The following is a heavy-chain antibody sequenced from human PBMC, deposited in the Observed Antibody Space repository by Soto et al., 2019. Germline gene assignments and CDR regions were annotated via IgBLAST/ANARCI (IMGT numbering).Heavy chain of an antibody. D-gene: IGHD3-10*01. CDR3: AKEKYYGSGNYYYGMDV. V-gene: IGHV3-23*01. CDR1: GFTFSSYA. J-gene: IGHJ6*02. Sequence: LRLSCAASGFTFSSYAMSWVRQAPGKGLEWVSAISGSGGSTYYADSVKGRFTISRDNSKNTLYLQMNSLRAEDTAVYYCAKEKYYGSGNYYYGMDVWGQGTTVTVSS. CDR2: ISGSGGST.